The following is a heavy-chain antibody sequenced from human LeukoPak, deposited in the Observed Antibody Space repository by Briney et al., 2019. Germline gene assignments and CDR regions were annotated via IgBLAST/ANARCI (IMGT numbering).Heavy chain of an antibody. CDR3: ARPGGYYDSSGYYYDAFDI. Sequence: ASVKVSCKASGYTFTSYDINWVRQATGQGLEWMGWMNPNSGNTGYAQKFQGRVTMTRNISISTAYMELSSLRSEDTAVYYCARPGGYYDSSGYYYDAFDIWGQGTMVTVSS. CDR2: MNPNSGNT. V-gene: IGHV1-8*01. D-gene: IGHD3-22*01. CDR1: GYTFTSYD. J-gene: IGHJ3*02.